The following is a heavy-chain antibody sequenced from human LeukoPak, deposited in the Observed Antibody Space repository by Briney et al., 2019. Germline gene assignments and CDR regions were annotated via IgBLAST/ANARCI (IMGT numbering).Heavy chain of an antibody. CDR3: ARDSRGLSSYYYMDV. V-gene: IGHV1-46*01. D-gene: IGHD3-16*02. CDR2: INPSGGST. CDR1: GYTFTSYY. Sequence: ASVKVSCKASGYTFTSYYMHRVRQAPGQGLEWMGIINPSGGSTSYAQKFQGRVTMTRDMSTSTVYMELSSLRSEDTAVYYCARDSRGLSSYYYMDVWGKGTTVTVSS. J-gene: IGHJ6*03.